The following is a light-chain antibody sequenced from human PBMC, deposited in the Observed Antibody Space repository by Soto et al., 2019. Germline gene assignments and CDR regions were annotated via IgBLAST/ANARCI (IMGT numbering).Light chain of an antibody. CDR3: AAWDDSLNGYV. V-gene: IGLV1-44*01. CDR2: SNN. J-gene: IGLJ1*01. Sequence: SVLTQPPSASGTPGQRVIISCSGSSSNIGSNTVNWYQQLPGTAPKLLIYSNNQRPSGVPDRFSGSTSGTSASLAISGLQSEDEADYYCAAWDDSLNGYVFGPGTKVTVL. CDR1: SSNIGSNT.